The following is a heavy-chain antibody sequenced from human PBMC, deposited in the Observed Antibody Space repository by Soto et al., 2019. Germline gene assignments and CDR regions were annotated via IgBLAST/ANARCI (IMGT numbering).Heavy chain of an antibody. CDR2: IYYSGST. V-gene: IGHV4-59*08. D-gene: IGHD3-10*01. CDR1: GGSISSCY. CDR3: ARQSGGLLWFGEGSPNYFDD. J-gene: IGHJ4*02. Sequence: SETLSLTCTVSGGSISSCYWSWIRQPPGKGLEWIGYIYYSGSTNYNPSLKSRVTISVDTSKNQFSLKLSSVTAADTAVYYCARQSGGLLWFGEGSPNYFDDWGQGTMVTVAS.